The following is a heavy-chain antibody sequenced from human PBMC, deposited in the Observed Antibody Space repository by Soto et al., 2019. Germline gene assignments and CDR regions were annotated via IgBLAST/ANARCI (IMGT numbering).Heavy chain of an antibody. J-gene: IGHJ3*02. CDR1: GFTFSSYS. CDR2: ISSSSSYI. Sequence: EVQLVESGGGLVKPGGSLRLSCAASGFTFSSYSMNWVRQAPGKGLECVSSISSSSSYIYYADSVKGRFTISSDNAKNSLYRQMNSIRAEDTAVYYCARVVGYQLLGVGAFDIWGQGTMVTVSS. V-gene: IGHV3-21*01. CDR3: ARVVGYQLLGVGAFDI. D-gene: IGHD2-2*01.